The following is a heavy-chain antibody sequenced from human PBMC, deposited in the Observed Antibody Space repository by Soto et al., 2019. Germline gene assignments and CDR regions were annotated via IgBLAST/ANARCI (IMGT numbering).Heavy chain of an antibody. CDR1: GGSISSDDHY. J-gene: IGHJ4*02. D-gene: IGHD6-6*01. CDR3: ARDRSNSPDFFDF. Sequence: PSETLSLTCTVSGGSISSDDHYWTWIRHPPGKGLEWIGYIYYTGSTNYNPSLKSRVTISMDTSKNQFSLKVNSVTAADTAVYYCARDRSNSPDFFDFWGQGTLVTVYS. V-gene: IGHV4-30-4*01. CDR2: IYYTGST.